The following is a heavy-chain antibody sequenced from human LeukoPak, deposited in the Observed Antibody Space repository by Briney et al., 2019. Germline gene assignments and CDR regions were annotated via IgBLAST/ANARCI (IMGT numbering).Heavy chain of an antibody. D-gene: IGHD3-3*01. CDR1: GYTFTSYG. CDR3: ARGTKEWLLSPELEDY. V-gene: IGHV1-18*01. J-gene: IGHJ4*02. CDR2: ISAYNGNT. Sequence: GASVKVSCKASGYTFTSYGISWVRQAPGQGLEWMGWISAYNGNTNYAQKLQGRVTMTTDTSTSTAYMELRSLRSDDTAVYYCARGTKEWLLSPELEDYWGQGTLVTVSS.